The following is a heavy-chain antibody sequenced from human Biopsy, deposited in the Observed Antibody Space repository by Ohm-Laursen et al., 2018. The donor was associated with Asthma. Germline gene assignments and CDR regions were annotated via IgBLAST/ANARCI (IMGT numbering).Heavy chain of an antibody. CDR2: ISSSSSTI. J-gene: IGHJ6*02. V-gene: IGHV3-48*01. CDR3: ARDVNIYYDSSGYYYNYYYGMDV. CDR1: GSTFSSYS. D-gene: IGHD3-22*01. Sequence: GSLRLSCTASGSTFSSYSMNWVRQAPGKGLEWVSYISSSSSTIYYADSVKGRFTISRDNAKNSLYLQMNSLRAEDTAVYYCARDVNIYYDSSGYYYNYYYGMDVWGQGTTVTVSS.